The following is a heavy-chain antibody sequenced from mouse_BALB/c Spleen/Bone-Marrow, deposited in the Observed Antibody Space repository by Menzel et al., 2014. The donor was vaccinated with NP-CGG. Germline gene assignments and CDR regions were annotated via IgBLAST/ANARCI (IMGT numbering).Heavy chain of an antibody. D-gene: IGHD2-14*01. CDR3: ARHNYRYDDYAMDY. Sequence: EVKVVESGGGLVRPGESLKLSCESNEYEFPSHDMSWVRKTPEKRLELVAAINSDGGSTYYPDTMERRFIISRDNTKKTLYLQMSSLRSEDTALYYCARHNYRYDDYAMDYWGQGTSVTVSS. CDR2: INSDGGST. V-gene: IGHV5-2*01. J-gene: IGHJ4*01. CDR1: EYEFPSHD.